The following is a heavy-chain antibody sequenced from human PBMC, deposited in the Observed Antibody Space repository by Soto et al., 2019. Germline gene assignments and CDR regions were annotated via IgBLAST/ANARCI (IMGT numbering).Heavy chain of an antibody. CDR2: ISYDGSNK. CDR3: AASSGIEGTYYYGMDV. Sequence: GGSLRLSCASSVFTFISYAMHWVRQAPGKGLEWVAVISYDGSNKYYADSVKGRFTISRDNSKNTLYLQMNSLRAEDTAVYYCAASSGIEGTYYYGMDVWGQGTTVTVSS. J-gene: IGHJ6*02. CDR1: VFTFISYA. D-gene: IGHD3-10*01. V-gene: IGHV3-30-3*01.